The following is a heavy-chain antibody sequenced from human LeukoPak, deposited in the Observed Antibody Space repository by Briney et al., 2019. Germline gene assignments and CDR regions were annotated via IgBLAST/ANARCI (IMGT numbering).Heavy chain of an antibody. CDR2: ISGSGGST. J-gene: IGHJ4*02. Sequence: GGSLRLPCTASGFTFSSYAMSWVRQAPGKGLEWVSAISGSGGSTYYADSVKGRFTISRDNSKNTLYLQMNSLRAEDTAVYYCAKDQVVVSYDFWSGYSAGIDYWGQGTLVTVSS. V-gene: IGHV3-23*01. D-gene: IGHD3-3*01. CDR1: GFTFSSYA. CDR3: AKDQVVVSYDFWSGYSAGIDY.